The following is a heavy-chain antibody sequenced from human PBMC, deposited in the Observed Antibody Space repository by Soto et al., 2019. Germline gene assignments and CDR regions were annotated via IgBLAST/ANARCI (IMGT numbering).Heavy chain of an antibody. V-gene: IGHV3-23*01. J-gene: IGHJ6*02. CDR2: IIASGATT. CDR1: EFTFSAYA. Sequence: HPGGSLRLSCAASEFTFSAYAMNWVRQAPGKGLEWVSSIIASGATTYYADSVKGRFTISRDNSKNTLSLQMNSLRAEDTAVYYCAKEDIVVETTIPRNYYYYGMDVWGHGTMVTVS. CDR3: AKEDIVVETTIPRNYYYYGMDV. D-gene: IGHD2-21*02.